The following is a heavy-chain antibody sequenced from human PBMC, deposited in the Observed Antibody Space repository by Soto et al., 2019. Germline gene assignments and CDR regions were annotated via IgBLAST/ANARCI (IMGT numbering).Heavy chain of an antibody. D-gene: IGHD2-15*01. Sequence: QVVQSGAEVRKPGASVKVSCKASGYSFTTYYIHWFRQAPGQGLEWMAIINPNGCTTNYAQKFQGRGTVTRDMSASTVYMELSSLRSDDTAIYYCAAYCSGGGCPPGPWNWGRGTMVTVSS. J-gene: IGHJ3*01. V-gene: IGHV1-46*03. CDR2: INPNGCTT. CDR1: GYSFTTYY. CDR3: AAYCSGGGCPPGPWN.